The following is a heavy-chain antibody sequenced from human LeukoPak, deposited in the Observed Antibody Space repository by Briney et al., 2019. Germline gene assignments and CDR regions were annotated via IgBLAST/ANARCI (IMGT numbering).Heavy chain of an antibody. CDR2: ISTSSSTI. D-gene: IGHD3-16*01. J-gene: IGHJ4*02. CDR3: ARDPPSGGFDS. CDR1: GFTFSSYS. Sequence: GGSLRLSCTVSGFTFSSYSMNWVRQAPGQGLEWVSYISTSSSTIYNADSVKGRFTISRDDAKNSLYLQMNSLRVEDTAVYYCARDPPSGGFDSWGQGTLVTVSS. V-gene: IGHV3-48*01.